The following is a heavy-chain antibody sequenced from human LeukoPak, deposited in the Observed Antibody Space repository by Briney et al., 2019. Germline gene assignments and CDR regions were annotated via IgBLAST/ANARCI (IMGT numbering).Heavy chain of an antibody. V-gene: IGHV3-48*03. CDR2: ISNGGGTI. Sequence: GGSLRLSCVASGFTFTSYDFNWVRQAPGKGLEWVSYISNGGGTISYADSVKGRFTISRDNAKNSVFLQMNTLRAEDTAVYYCARNSYMFGSAYWGQGTLVTVSS. CDR1: GFTFTSYD. CDR3: ARNSYMFGSAY. J-gene: IGHJ4*02. D-gene: IGHD3-10*02.